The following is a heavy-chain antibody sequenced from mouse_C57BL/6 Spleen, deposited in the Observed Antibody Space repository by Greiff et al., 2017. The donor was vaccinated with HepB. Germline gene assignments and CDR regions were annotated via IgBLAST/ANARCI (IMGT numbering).Heavy chain of an antibody. D-gene: IGHD1-1*01. Sequence: VKLMESGAELVRPGASVTLSCKASGYTFTDYEMHWVKQTPVHGLEWIGAIDPETGGTAYNQKFKGKAILTADKSSSTAYMELRSLTSEDSAVYYCTRYYGSSYYFDYWGQGTTLTVSS. CDR1: GYTFTDYE. J-gene: IGHJ2*01. CDR2: IDPETGGT. V-gene: IGHV1-15*01. CDR3: TRYYGSSYYFDY.